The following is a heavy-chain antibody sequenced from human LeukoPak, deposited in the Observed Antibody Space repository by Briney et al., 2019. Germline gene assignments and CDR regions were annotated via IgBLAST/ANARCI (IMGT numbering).Heavy chain of an antibody. Sequence: SVKVSCKASGYTFTSYGISWVRQAPGQGLEWMGRIIPILGIANYAQKFQGRVTITADKSTSTAYMELSSLRSEDTAVYYCARDQRYYYDSSGYYSPHYFDYWGQGTLVTVSS. J-gene: IGHJ4*02. CDR2: IIPILGIA. D-gene: IGHD3-22*01. CDR1: GYTFTSYG. V-gene: IGHV1-69*04. CDR3: ARDQRYYYDSSGYYSPHYFDY.